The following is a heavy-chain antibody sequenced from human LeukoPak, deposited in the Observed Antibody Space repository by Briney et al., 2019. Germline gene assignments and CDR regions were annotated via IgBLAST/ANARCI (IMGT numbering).Heavy chain of an antibody. V-gene: IGHV5-51*01. D-gene: IGHD2-2*01. J-gene: IGHJ4*02. Sequence: GESLKISCKDSGYSFTSTWIAWVRRMPGKGLEWMGIIYPSDSETRYSPSFQGQVTISADKSISTAYLQWSSLKASDTAMYYCSRLRYCTSSSCYPGEFDYWGQGTLVTVSS. CDR3: SRLRYCTSSSCYPGEFDY. CDR2: IYPSDSET. CDR1: GYSFTSTW.